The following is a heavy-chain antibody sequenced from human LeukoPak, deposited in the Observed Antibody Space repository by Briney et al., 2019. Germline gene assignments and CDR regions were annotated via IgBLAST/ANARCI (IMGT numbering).Heavy chain of an antibody. J-gene: IGHJ6*03. CDR1: GGSISSGGYY. D-gene: IGHD6-25*01. V-gene: IGHV4-31*03. Sequence: SETLSLTCTVSGGSISSGGYYWSWIRQHPGKGREGSGYIYYSGSTYYNPSLKSRVTISVDTSKNQFSLKLSSVTAADTAVYYCARGAAYSYYYYMDVWGKGTTVTVSS. CDR2: IYYSGST. CDR3: ARGAAYSYYYYMDV.